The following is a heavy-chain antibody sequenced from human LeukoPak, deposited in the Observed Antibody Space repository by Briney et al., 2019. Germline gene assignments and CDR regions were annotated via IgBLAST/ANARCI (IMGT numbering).Heavy chain of an antibody. CDR2: ISSSSSTI. D-gene: IGHD3-10*01. CDR3: ASQFYYGSSYYMDV. J-gene: IGHJ6*03. CDR1: GFTFSSYS. V-gene: IGHV3-48*04. Sequence: GGSLRLSCAASGFTFSSYSMNWVRQAPGKGREWVSYISSSSSTIYYADSVKGRFTISRDNAKNSLYLQMNSLRAEDTAVYYCASQFYYGSSYYMDVWGKGTTVTVSS.